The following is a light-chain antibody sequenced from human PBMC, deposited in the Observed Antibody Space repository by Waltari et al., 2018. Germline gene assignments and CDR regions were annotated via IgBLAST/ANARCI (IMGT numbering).Light chain of an antibody. V-gene: IGLV2-8*01. CDR2: EVN. J-gene: IGLJ3*02. CDR3: SSFAGRDNFGV. Sequence: QSALTQPPSAAGSPGQSVTISCTATSRDVGGYNYVPWYQQHPGKAPKLLIYEVNKRPSGVPDRFSGSKSGNTASLTVSGLQVEDEGDYYCSSFAGRDNFGVFGGGTKLTVL. CDR1: SRDVGGYNY.